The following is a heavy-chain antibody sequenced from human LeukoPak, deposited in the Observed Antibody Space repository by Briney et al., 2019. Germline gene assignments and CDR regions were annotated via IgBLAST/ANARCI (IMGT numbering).Heavy chain of an antibody. J-gene: IGHJ4*02. V-gene: IGHV3-21*01. Sequence: SGGSLRLSCAASGFTFSSYSMNWVRQAPGKGLEWVSSISSSSSYIYYADSVKGRFTISRDNAENSLYLQMNSLRAEDTAVYYCARDATVTTPYFDYWGQGTLVTVSS. D-gene: IGHD4-17*01. CDR1: GFTFSSYS. CDR2: ISSSSSYI. CDR3: ARDATVTTPYFDY.